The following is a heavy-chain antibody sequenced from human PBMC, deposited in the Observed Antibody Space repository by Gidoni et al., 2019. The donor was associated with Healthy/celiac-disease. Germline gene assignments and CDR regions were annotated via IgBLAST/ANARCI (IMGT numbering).Heavy chain of an antibody. CDR1: GGSISSSSYY. V-gene: IGHV4-39*07. J-gene: IGHJ4*02. Sequence: QLQLQASGPGLVKPSETLSLTCTVSGGSISSSSYYWGWIRQPPGKGLEWIGSIYYSGSTYYNPSLKSRVTISVDTSKNQFSLKLSSVTAADTAVYYCAREPNEGVAGTFDYWGQGTLVTVSS. CDR2: IYYSGST. D-gene: IGHD6-19*01. CDR3: AREPNEGVAGTFDY.